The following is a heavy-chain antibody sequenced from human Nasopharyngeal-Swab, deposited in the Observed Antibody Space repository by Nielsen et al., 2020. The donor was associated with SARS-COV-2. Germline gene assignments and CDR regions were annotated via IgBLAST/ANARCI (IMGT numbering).Heavy chain of an antibody. D-gene: IGHD3-10*01. CDR2: IYYSGST. J-gene: IGHJ4*02. Sequence: WIRQPPGKGLERIGYIYYSGSTNYNPSLKSRVTISVDTSKNQFSLKLRSVTAADTAVYYCARGPDYYGSGSYYNSVLRGYYFDYWGQGTLVTVSS. CDR3: ARGPDYYGSGSYYNSVLRGYYFDY. V-gene: IGHV4-59*01.